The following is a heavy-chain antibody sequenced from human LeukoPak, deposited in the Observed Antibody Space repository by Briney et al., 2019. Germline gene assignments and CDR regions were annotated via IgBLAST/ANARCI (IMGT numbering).Heavy chain of an antibody. CDR2: IIPIFGTA. Sequence: SVKVSCKASGGTFRSYTIRGVREAPGQGLEWMGGIIPIFGTANYAQKFQGRVTITTDESTSTAYMELSSLRSEDTAVYYCSRDSHSVADQYFDYWGQGTLVTVSS. CDR3: SRDSHSVADQYFDY. J-gene: IGHJ4*02. D-gene: IGHD2-2*01. CDR1: GGTFRSYT. V-gene: IGHV1-69*05.